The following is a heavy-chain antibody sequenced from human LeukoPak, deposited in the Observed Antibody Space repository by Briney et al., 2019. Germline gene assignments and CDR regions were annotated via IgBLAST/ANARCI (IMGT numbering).Heavy chain of an antibody. CDR3: AESYRSGLDAFDI. Sequence: PSETLSLTCAVYGGSFSGYYWSWIRQPPGKGLEWIGEINHSGSTNYNPSLKSRVTISVDTSKNQFSLKLSSVTAADTAVYYCAESYRSGLDAFDIWGQATMVTVSP. V-gene: IGHV4-34*01. J-gene: IGHJ3*02. D-gene: IGHD2-15*01. CDR1: GGSFSGYY. CDR2: INHSGST.